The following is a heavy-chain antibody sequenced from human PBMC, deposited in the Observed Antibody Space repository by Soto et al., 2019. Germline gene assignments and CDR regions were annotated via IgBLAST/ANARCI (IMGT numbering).Heavy chain of an antibody. CDR2: IWYDGSNK. J-gene: IGHJ6*02. D-gene: IGHD3-10*01. CDR3: ASDLIWFGELLSPSGMDV. V-gene: IGHV3-33*01. Sequence: PGGSLGLSCAASGFTFSIYGMHWVRQAPGKGLEWVAVIWYDGSNKYYADSVKGRFTISRDNSKNTLYLQMNSLRAEDTAVYYCASDLIWFGELLSPSGMDVWGQGTTVTVSS. CDR1: GFTFSIYG.